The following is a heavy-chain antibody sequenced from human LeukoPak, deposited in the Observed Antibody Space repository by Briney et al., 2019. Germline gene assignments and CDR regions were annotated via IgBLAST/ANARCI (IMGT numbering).Heavy chain of an antibody. Sequence: GGSLTLSCAASGFTFSSYSMNWVRQAPGKGLEWVSSISSSSSYIYYADSVRGRFTISRDNAKNSLYLQMDSLRAEDTAVYYCARGCSGGSCYSDYWGQGTLVTVSS. CDR1: GFTFSSYS. D-gene: IGHD2-15*01. J-gene: IGHJ4*02. V-gene: IGHV3-21*01. CDR2: ISSSSSYI. CDR3: ARGCSGGSCYSDY.